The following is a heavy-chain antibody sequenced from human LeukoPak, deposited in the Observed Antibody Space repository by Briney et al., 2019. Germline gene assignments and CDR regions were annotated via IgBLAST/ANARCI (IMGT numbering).Heavy chain of an antibody. V-gene: IGHV3-23*01. CDR2: VFGGGFGA. J-gene: IGHJ4*02. D-gene: IGHD3-16*02. Sequence: GGSLRISCVGSGFTLCDFSMNWVRQAPGEGPEWVASVFGGGFGAYYVHSVKGRFTISRDNSKNTLYLQMNSLRVEDTAVYYCAKFEGHPWGTYRLDYWGLGTLVTVS. CDR3: AKFEGHPWGTYRLDY. CDR1: GFTLCDFS.